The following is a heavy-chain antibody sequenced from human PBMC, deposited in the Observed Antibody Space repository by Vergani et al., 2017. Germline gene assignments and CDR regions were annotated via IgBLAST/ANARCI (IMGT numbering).Heavy chain of an antibody. J-gene: IGHJ4*02. CDR2: ISGSGGRT. CDR1: GFTFSSYA. CDR3: AKECGWCDY. D-gene: IGHD6-19*01. V-gene: IGHV3-23*01. Sequence: EVQLLESGGGLVQPGGSLRLSCAASGFTFSSYAMSWVRQAPGKGLEWVSAISGSGGRTYYADSGKGRFTISRNNSKNTLYLQMNSLRAEDTDVDYCAKECGWCDYWGQGTLVTVSS.